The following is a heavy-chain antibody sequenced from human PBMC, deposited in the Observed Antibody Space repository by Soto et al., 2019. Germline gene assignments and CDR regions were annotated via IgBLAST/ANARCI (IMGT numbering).Heavy chain of an antibody. CDR2: IDSGGRTT. CDR1: GFTFSSVW. D-gene: IGHD3-10*01. Sequence: PGGSLRLSCAASGFTFSSVWMHWFRQAPGKGLVWVSRIDSGGRTTTYADSVKGRFTISRDNAKNTLYLQMNGLRAEDTALYYCARWFTYGNFDYFDYWGQGTQVTVSS. J-gene: IGHJ4*02. CDR3: ARWFTYGNFDYFDY. V-gene: IGHV3-74*01.